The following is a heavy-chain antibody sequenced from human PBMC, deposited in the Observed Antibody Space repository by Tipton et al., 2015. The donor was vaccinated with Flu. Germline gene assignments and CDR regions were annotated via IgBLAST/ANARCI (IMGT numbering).Heavy chain of an antibody. D-gene: IGHD6-13*01. CDR2: IYYSGST. Sequence: GLVKPSETLSLTCTVSGGSISSSAYYWGWIRQTPGKGLEWIGNIYYSGSTFYNPSPRSRVTISLDKSTNQFSLRLSSVTAADTAIYYCAIDDFGSSWYGYWGQGSLVTVSS. V-gene: IGHV4-39*07. CDR3: AIDDFGSSWYGY. J-gene: IGHJ4*02. CDR1: GGSISSSAYY.